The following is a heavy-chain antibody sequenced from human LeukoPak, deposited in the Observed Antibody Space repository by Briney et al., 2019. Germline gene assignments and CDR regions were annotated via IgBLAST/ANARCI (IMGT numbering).Heavy chain of an antibody. Sequence: ASVKVSCKASGYTFTGYYMHWVRQAPGQGLEWMGWINPNSGGTDYAQKFQGRVTMTRDTSISTAYMELSRLRSDDTAVYYCASRDSSGPEYFQHWGQGTLVTVSS. CDR2: INPNSGGT. J-gene: IGHJ1*01. CDR1: GYTFTGYY. CDR3: ASRDSSGPEYFQH. V-gene: IGHV1-2*02. D-gene: IGHD3-22*01.